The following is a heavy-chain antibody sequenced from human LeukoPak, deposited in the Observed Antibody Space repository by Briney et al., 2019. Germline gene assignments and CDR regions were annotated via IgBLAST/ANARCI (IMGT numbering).Heavy chain of an antibody. D-gene: IGHD1-26*01. CDR3: ARDLLGNSGSYLRHPNGPPFDY. CDR2: INSDGSST. Sequence: GGSLRLSCAASGFTFSSYWMYWVRQAPGKGLWVSRINSDGSSTSYADSVKGRFTISRDNAKNTLYLQMNSLRAEDTAVYYCARDLLGNSGSYLRHPNGPPFDYWGQGTLVTVSS. CDR1: GFTFSSYW. V-gene: IGHV3-74*01. J-gene: IGHJ4*02.